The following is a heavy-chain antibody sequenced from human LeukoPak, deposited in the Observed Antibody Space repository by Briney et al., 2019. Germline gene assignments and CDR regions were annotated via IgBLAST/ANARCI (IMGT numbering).Heavy chain of an antibody. CDR1: GYIFTNYY. CDR3: ARRRGELAFDI. D-gene: IGHD3-10*01. Sequence: GASVKVSCKASGYIFTNYYIHWVRQAPGQGLEWMGIINPSSGSTSYAQTFQGRVTMTRDMSTTTAYMELRSLRSDDTAVYYCARRRGELAFDIWGQGTMVTVSS. V-gene: IGHV1-46*01. CDR2: INPSSGST. J-gene: IGHJ3*02.